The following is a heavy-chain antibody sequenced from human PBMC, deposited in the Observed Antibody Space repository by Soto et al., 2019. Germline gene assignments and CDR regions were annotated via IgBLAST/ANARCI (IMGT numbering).Heavy chain of an antibody. CDR2: ISSGGDYI. D-gene: IGHD1-26*01. CDR3: TRDQGGSYDSWFDP. J-gene: IGHJ5*02. V-gene: IGHV3-21*01. Sequence: EVQVVESGGGLVQPGGSLRLSCSFTFSMYSMNWVRQAPGKGLEWVAPISSGGDYIKYADSVKGRFTISRDNAKNSVSLQMNSLRVDDTAIYFCTRDQGGSYDSWFDPWGQGTLVTVSS. CDR1: FTFSMYS.